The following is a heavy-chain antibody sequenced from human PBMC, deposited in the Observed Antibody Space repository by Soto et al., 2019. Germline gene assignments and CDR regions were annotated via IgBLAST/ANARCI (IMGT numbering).Heavy chain of an antibody. V-gene: IGHV3-7*03. CDR3: AKDLSRWPHYAFDS. D-gene: IGHD4-17*01. Sequence: GGSLRLSCAASGFTFSSYWMSWVRQPPGKGLEWVANIKQDGSEKYYADSVKGRFTISRDNSKNALYMQMNGLRPEDTAVYYCAKDLSRWPHYAFDSWGQGTLVTVS. J-gene: IGHJ5*01. CDR2: IKQDGSEK. CDR1: GFTFSSYW.